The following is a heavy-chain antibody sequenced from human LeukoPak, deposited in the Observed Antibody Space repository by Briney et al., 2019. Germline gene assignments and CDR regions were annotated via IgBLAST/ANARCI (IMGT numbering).Heavy chain of an antibody. Sequence: SETLSLTCTVSGGSISSSSYYWGWIRQPPGKGLEWIGGIYYSGSTYYNPSLKSRVTISVDTSKNQFSLKLSSVTAADTAVYYCARLPTGYSSSWYWRGYWGQGTLVTVSS. CDR3: ARLPTGYSSSWYWRGY. CDR1: GGSISSSSYY. D-gene: IGHD6-13*01. V-gene: IGHV4-39*01. J-gene: IGHJ4*02. CDR2: IYYSGST.